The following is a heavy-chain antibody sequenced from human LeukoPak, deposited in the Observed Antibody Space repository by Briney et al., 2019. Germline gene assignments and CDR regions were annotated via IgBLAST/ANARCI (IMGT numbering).Heavy chain of an antibody. Sequence: GGSLRLSCAASGFTVSSNYMSWVRQAPGRGLEWVSAIDASGSDTYYTDSVKGRFTISRDNSKNTVYLQMNSLRVEDTAVYYCADYRKPQGLDYWGQGTLVTVSS. J-gene: IGHJ4*02. V-gene: IGHV3-53*01. D-gene: IGHD1-14*01. CDR1: GFTVSSNY. CDR3: ADYRKPQGLDY. CDR2: IDASGSDT.